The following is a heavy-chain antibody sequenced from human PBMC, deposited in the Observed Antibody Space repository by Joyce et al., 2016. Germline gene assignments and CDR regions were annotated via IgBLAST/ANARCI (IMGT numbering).Heavy chain of an antibody. CDR1: GFTFSDSW. CDR3: VRDNYWSVDY. Sequence: EVQLVESGGGLVQPGGSLRLSCVVSGFTFSDSWMHWVRQATGKGRGWVTRIKLDDSCTSYGESVKGRFTISRDNAKNTLHLQMNSLRADDTAVYYCVRDNYWSVDYWGQGTLVTVSS. J-gene: IGHJ4*02. D-gene: IGHD3-3*01. CDR2: IKLDDSCT. V-gene: IGHV3-74*01.